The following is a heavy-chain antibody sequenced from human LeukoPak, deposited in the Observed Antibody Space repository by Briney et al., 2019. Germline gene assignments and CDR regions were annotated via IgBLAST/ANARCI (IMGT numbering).Heavy chain of an antibody. D-gene: IGHD6-19*01. Sequence: PGGSLRLSCAGSGFTFSSYSMNWVRQAPGKGLEWVSSITSSSSYIYYADSVKGRFTISRDNAKKSAYLQMNSLRAEDTAVYYCARGSTYSSGWYTGFDYWGQGTLVTVSS. CDR3: ARGSTYSSGWYTGFDY. CDR2: ITSSSSYI. V-gene: IGHV3-21*01. J-gene: IGHJ4*02. CDR1: GFTFSSYS.